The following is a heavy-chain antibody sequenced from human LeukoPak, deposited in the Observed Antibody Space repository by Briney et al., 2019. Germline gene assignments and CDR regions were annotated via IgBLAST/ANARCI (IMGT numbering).Heavy chain of an antibody. CDR1: GDSIGSYY. V-gene: IGHV4-59*01. J-gene: IGHJ5*02. CDR2: IYHSGTT. CDR3: ARSSGGTFDP. Sequence: SETLSLTCTVSGDSIGSYYWNWIRQPPGKDLEWIGYIYHSGTTNYNPSLKSRVTISVDTSKNQFSLKLTSVTAADTAVYYCARSSGGTFDPWGQGTLVTVSS. D-gene: IGHD1-1*01.